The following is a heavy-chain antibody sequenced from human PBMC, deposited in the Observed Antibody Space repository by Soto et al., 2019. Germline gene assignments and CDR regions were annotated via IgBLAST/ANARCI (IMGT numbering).Heavy chain of an antibody. CDR1: GFTFSSYA. Sequence: QVQLVESGGGVVQPGRSLRLSCASSGFTFSSYAMHWVRQAPGKGLEWVAVISYDGSNNYYADSVKGRFTMSKDNSKTQLYLQMNSLRAEDTAVYYCARDKRDLRFLEWSYYFDFWGQGTLVTVSS. V-gene: IGHV3-30-3*01. D-gene: IGHD3-3*01. CDR2: ISYDGSNN. CDR3: ARDKRDLRFLEWSYYFDF. J-gene: IGHJ4*02.